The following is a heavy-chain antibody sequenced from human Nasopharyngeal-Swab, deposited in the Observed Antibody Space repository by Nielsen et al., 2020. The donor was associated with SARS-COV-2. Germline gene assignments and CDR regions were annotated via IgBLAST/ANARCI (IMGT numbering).Heavy chain of an antibody. CDR3: ARDVYDFWSGYPLNHYYYYGMDV. Sequence: GESLKISCAASGFTFSSYSMNWVRQAPGKGLEWVSYISSRSSTIYYADSVKGRFTISRDNAKNSLYLQMNSLRDEDTAVYYCARDVYDFWSGYPLNHYYYYGMDVWGQGTTVTVSS. J-gene: IGHJ6*02. V-gene: IGHV3-48*02. CDR1: GFTFSSYS. D-gene: IGHD3-3*01. CDR2: ISSRSSTI.